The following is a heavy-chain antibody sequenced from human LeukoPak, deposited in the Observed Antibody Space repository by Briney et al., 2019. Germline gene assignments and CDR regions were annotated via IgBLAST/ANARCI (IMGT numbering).Heavy chain of an antibody. CDR2: IKQDGSEK. J-gene: IGHJ4*02. D-gene: IGHD4-17*01. CDR1: GFTFSSYW. V-gene: IGHV3-7*02. CDR3: ASHYGDYSFFDY. Sequence: PGGSLRLSCAASGFTFSSYWMSWVRQAPGKGLEWVANIKQDGSEKYYVDSVKGRFTIPRDNAKNSLYLQMNSLRAEDTAVYYCASHYGDYSFFDYWGQGTLVTVSS.